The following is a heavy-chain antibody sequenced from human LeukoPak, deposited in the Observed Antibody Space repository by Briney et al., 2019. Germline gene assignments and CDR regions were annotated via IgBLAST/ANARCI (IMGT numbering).Heavy chain of an antibody. CDR3: ASQRGPKRGLDEGWVQLWLQTPIDY. CDR1: GYTFTGDY. CDR2: INPNSGGT. Sequence: ASVKVSCKASGYTFTGDYMHWVRQAPGQGLEWMGWINPNSGGTNYAQKFQGRAPMTRETSISPAYMALRRLRSADRAVYYCASQRGPKRGLDEGWVQLWLQTPIDYWGQGTLVTVSS. D-gene: IGHD5-18*01. V-gene: IGHV1-2*02. J-gene: IGHJ4*02.